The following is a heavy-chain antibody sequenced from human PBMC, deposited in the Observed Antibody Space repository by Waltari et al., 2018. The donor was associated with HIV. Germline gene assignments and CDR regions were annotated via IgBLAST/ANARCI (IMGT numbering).Heavy chain of an antibody. D-gene: IGHD2-15*01. Sequence: QLQLQESGPGLVKPSETLSLTCTVSGGSISSSSYYWGWIRQPPGKGLEWIGSIYYSGSTYYNPSLKSRVTISVDTSKNQFSLKLSSVTAADTAVYYCARGLMDIVVVVAATPPDYWGQGTLVTVSS. CDR3: ARGLMDIVVVVAATPPDY. CDR2: IYYSGST. CDR1: GGSISSSSYY. V-gene: IGHV4-39*07. J-gene: IGHJ4*02.